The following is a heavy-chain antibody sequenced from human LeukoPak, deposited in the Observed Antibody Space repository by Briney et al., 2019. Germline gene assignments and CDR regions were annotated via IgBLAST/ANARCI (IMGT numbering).Heavy chain of an antibody. D-gene: IGHD2-2*01. J-gene: IGHJ4*02. CDR3: AKGPLRGTAAAIDY. CDR2: ISYDGRNI. V-gene: IGHV3-30*18. CDR1: GFTFNNYG. Sequence: GGSLRLSCAASGFTFNNYGMHWVRRAPGKGLEWVAVISYDGRNIHYPDSVKGRFTISRDISTDTLWLQMDSLRTEDTAVYYCAKGPLRGTAAAIDYWGQGTLVTVSS.